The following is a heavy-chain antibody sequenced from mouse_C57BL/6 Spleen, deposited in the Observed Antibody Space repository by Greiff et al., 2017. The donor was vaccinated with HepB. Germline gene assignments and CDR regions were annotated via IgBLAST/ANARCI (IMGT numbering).Heavy chain of an antibody. V-gene: IGHV1-80*01. CDR1: GYAFSSYW. D-gene: IGHD2-1*01. CDR2: IYPGDGDT. CDR3: ARRDGTYAMDY. J-gene: IGHJ4*01. Sequence: QVHVKQSGAELVKPGASVKISCKASGYAFSSYWLNWVKQRPGKGLEWIGQIYPGDGDTNYNGKFKGKATLTADKSSSTAYMQLSSLTSEDSAVYFCARRDGTYAMDYWGQGTSVTVSS.